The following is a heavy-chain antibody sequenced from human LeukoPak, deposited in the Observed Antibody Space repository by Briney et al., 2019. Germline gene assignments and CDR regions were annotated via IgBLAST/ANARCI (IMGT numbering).Heavy chain of an antibody. CDR1: GFSLSTSGVG. D-gene: IGHD3-16*01. V-gene: IGHV2-5*01. CDR3: AHEITFGGVPHFDY. J-gene: IGHJ4*02. Sequence: SGPTLGKPTQTLTLTCTFSGFSLSTSGVGVGWIRQPPGKALEWLALIYWNDDKRYSPSLKSRLTITKDTSKNQVVLTMTNMDPVDTATYYCAHEITFGGVPHFDYWGQGTLVTVSS. CDR2: IYWNDDK.